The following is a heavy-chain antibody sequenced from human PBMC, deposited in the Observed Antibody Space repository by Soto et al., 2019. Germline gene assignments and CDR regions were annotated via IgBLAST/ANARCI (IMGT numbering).Heavy chain of an antibody. CDR1: GGSISSSSYY. J-gene: IGHJ4*02. V-gene: IGHV4-39*01. Sequence: ETLSLTCTVCGGSISSSSYYGGWIRQPPGKGLEWIGSIYYSGSTYYNPSLKSRVTISVDTSKNQFSLKLSSVTAADTAVYYCARQPKGIAVAGTDYWGQGTLVTVSS. CDR3: ARQPKGIAVAGTDY. CDR2: IYYSGST. D-gene: IGHD6-19*01.